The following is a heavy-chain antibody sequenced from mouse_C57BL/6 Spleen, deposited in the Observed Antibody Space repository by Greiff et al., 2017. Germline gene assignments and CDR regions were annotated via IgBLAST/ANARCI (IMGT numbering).Heavy chain of an antibody. CDR1: GYTFTDYY. Sequence: QVQLQQSGAELVRPGASVKLSCKASGYTFTDYYINWVKQRPGQGLEWIARIYPGSGNTYYNEKFKGKATLTAEKSSSTAYMQLSSLTSEDSAVYFCAREAYRFPMAMDYWGQGTSVTVSS. CDR3: AREAYRFPMAMDY. CDR2: IYPGSGNT. V-gene: IGHV1-76*01. D-gene: IGHD6-5*01. J-gene: IGHJ4*01.